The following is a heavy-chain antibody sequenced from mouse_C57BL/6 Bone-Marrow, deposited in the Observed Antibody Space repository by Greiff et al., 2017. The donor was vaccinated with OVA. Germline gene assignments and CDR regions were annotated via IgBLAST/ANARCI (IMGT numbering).Heavy chain of an antibody. CDR2: INPGSGGT. CDR3: ARSRYYYGSPWFAY. CDR1: GYAFTNYL. J-gene: IGHJ3*01. V-gene: IGHV1-54*01. Sequence: VQGVESGAELVRPGTSVKVSCKASGYAFTNYLIEWVKQRPGQGLEWIGVINPGSGGTNYNEKFKGKATLTADKSSSTVYMQLSSLTSEDSAVYFCARSRYYYGSPWFAYWGQGTLVTVSA. D-gene: IGHD1-1*01.